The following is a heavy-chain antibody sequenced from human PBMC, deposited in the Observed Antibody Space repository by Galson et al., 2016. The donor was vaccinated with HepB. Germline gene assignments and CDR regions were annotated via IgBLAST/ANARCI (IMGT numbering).Heavy chain of an antibody. Sequence: SLRLSCAASGFSISNYGIHWVRQAPGKGLEWVAVMWYDGDNKKYVDSVKGRFTLSKDKSNNTAYLQMNSLRGEDTAIYFCARVRGATSPLGLDLWGQGTTVTVSS. CDR1: GFSISNYG. CDR2: MWYDGDNK. V-gene: IGHV3-33*01. CDR3: ARVRGATSPLGLDL. J-gene: IGHJ6*02. D-gene: IGHD1-26*01.